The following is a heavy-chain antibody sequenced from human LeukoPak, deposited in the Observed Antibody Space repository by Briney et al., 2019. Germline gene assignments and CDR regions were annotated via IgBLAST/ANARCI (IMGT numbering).Heavy chain of an antibody. Sequence: PGGSLRLSCAASGFTFSSYSMNWVRQAPGKGLEWVANIKQDGSEKYYVDSVKGRFTISRDNAKNSLYLQMNSLRAEDTAVYYCARLRIADAFDIWGQGTMVTVSS. CDR2: IKQDGSEK. CDR3: ARLRIADAFDI. CDR1: GFTFSSYS. D-gene: IGHD6-13*01. J-gene: IGHJ3*02. V-gene: IGHV3-7*01.